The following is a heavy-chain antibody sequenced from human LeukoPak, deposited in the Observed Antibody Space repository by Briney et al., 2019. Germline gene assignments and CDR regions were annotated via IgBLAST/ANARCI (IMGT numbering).Heavy chain of an antibody. V-gene: IGHV1-69*13. J-gene: IGHJ4*02. CDR3: ARGGYYDSSGYWNFDY. CDR2: IIPIFGTA. Sequence: SVKVSCKDSGGTFSSYAISWVRQAPGQGLEWMGGIIPIFGTANYAQKFQGRVTITADESTSTAYMELSSLRSEDTAVYYCARGGYYDSSGYWNFDYWGQGTLVTVSS. D-gene: IGHD3-22*01. CDR1: GGTFSSYA.